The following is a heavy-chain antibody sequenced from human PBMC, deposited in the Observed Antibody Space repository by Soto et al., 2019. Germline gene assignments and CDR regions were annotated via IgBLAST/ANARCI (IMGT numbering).Heavy chain of an antibody. CDR1: GFTFSDYW. Sequence: EVQLVESGGGLVQPGGSLRLSCAASGFTFSDYWMNWVRQAPGKGLVWVSRIDSDGSSTSYADSVKGRFTISRDNAKNKLYLQMNSLGAEDTAVYYCAKSNWFDPWGQGTLFTVSS. CDR3: AKSNWFDP. V-gene: IGHV3-74*01. J-gene: IGHJ5*02. CDR2: IDSDGSST.